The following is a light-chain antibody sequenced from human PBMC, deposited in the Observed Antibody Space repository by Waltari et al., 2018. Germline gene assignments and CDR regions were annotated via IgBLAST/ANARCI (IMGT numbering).Light chain of an antibody. V-gene: IGKV1-39*01. CDR1: QSISNN. CDR3: QQTYSTWT. J-gene: IGKJ1*01. CDR2: ATS. Sequence: DIQMTQSPSSLSASVGDRVTIPCRASQSISNNLNWYQQKPGKAPKLLIYATSVLQSGVPSRFSGRGSGTDFTLTISSLQPEDFATYYCQQTYSTWTFGQGTAVEIK.